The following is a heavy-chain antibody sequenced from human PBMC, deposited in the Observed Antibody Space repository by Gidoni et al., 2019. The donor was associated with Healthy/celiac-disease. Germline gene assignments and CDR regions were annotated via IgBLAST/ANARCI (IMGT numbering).Heavy chain of an antibody. CDR1: GCSISSSSYY. V-gene: IGHV4-39*07. J-gene: IGHJ6*02. CDR2: IYYSGST. D-gene: IGHD1-26*01. Sequence: QLPLQESGPGLVQPSATLSLTCTVSGCSISSSSYYWGWIRQPPGKGLEWIGSIYYSGSTYYNPSIKSRVTISVDTYKNQFSMKRSSVTAEDTAVYYCARVVGDTQGRRGMDVWGQGTTVTVSS. CDR3: ARVVGDTQGRRGMDV.